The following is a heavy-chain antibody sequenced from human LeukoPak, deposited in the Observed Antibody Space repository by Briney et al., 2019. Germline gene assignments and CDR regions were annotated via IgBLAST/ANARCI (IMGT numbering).Heavy chain of an antibody. J-gene: IGHJ6*02. CDR1: GYTFTSYG. V-gene: IGHV1-18*01. CDR3: ARDLPFVVVPAATINYYYYYGMDV. CDR2: ISAYNGNT. Sequence: ASVKVSCKASGYTFTSYGISWVRQAPGQGLEWMGWISAYNGNTNYAQKLQGRVTMTTDTSTSTAYMELRSLRSDDTAVYYCARDLPFVVVPAATINYYYYYGMDVWGQGTTVTVSS. D-gene: IGHD2-2*01.